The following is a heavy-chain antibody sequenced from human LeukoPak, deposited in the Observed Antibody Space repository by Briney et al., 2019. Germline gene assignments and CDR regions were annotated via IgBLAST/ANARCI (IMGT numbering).Heavy chain of an antibody. J-gene: IGHJ4*02. CDR1: GGTFSSYT. CDR2: IIPILGIA. CDR3: ARGGYYDSTY. Sequence: GASVKVSCKASGGTFSSYTISWVRQAPGQGLVWMGRIIPILGIANYAQKFQGRVTITADKSTSTAYMELSSLRSEDTAVYYCARGGYYDSTYWGQGTLVTVSS. D-gene: IGHD3-3*01. V-gene: IGHV1-69*02.